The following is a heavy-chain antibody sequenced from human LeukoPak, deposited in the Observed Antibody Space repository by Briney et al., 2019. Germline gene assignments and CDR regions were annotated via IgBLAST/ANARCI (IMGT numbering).Heavy chain of an antibody. D-gene: IGHD3-9*01. CDR1: GFSFSSYE. V-gene: IGHV3-48*03. CDR2: ISSDGHVE. CDR3: ARDTLNGPFVISLDY. Sequence: GGSLRLSCAASGFSFSSYEMNWVRQAPGKGLEWVSHISSDGHVETYVDSVRGRFAMSRDNAKNFLFLQMNGLRAEDTAVYYCARDTLNGPFVISLDYWGQGALVTVSS. J-gene: IGHJ4*02.